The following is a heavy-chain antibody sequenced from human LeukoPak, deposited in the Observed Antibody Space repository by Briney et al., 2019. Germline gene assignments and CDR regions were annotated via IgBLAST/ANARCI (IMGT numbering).Heavy chain of an antibody. Sequence: PSETLSLTCTVSGGSISSNKYYWGWIRQPPGKGLEWIGSIYYSGSAYYNPSLKSRVTISVDTSKNQFSLKLTSVTAADTAVYYCARGGYDYVWGSYRDNWFDPWGQGTLVTVSS. CDR1: GGSISSNKYY. J-gene: IGHJ5*02. CDR2: IYYSGSA. D-gene: IGHD3-16*02. CDR3: ARGGYDYVWGSYRDNWFDP. V-gene: IGHV4-39*07.